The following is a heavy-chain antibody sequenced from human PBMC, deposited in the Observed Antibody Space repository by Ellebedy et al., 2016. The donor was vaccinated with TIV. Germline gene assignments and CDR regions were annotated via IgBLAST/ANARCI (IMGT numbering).Heavy chain of an antibody. V-gene: IGHV4-4*07. D-gene: IGHD3-3*02. CDR1: GGSISSYY. Sequence: MPGGSLRLSCTVSGGSISSYYWNWVRQPAGKGLEWIGRIYTSGYTNYNPSLRSRVTLSFDTSKDQFSLKLSSVTAADTAVYYCARGDRRASMEIFDNWGQGTLVTVSS. CDR2: IYTSGYT. CDR3: ARGDRRASMEIFDN. J-gene: IGHJ4*02.